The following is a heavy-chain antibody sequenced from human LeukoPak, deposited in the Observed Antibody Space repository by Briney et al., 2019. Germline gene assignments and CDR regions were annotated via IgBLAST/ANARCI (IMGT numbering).Heavy chain of an antibody. J-gene: IGHJ5*02. D-gene: IGHD3-10*01. CDR2: IYYSGST. V-gene: IGHV4-30-4*01. Sequence: KPSETLSLTCTVSGGSISSGDYYWSWIRQPPGKGLEWIGYIYYSGSTYYNPSLKSRVTISVDTSKNQFSLKLSSVTAADTAVYYCARDRITMVRGVIITGNWFDPWGQGTLVTVSS. CDR3: ARDRITMVRGVIITGNWFDP. CDR1: GGSISSGDYY.